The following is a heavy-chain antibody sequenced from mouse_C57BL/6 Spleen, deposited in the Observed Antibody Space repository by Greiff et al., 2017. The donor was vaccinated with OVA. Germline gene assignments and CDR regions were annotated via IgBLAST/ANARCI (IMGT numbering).Heavy chain of an antibody. CDR3: ARGDYSNYDFAD. J-gene: IGHJ3*01. CDR1: GYAFSSSW. Sequence: QVQLQQSGPELVKPGASVKISCKASGYAFSSSWMNWVKQRPGKGLEWIGRIYPGDGDTNYNGKFKGKATLTADKSSSTAYMQLSSLTSEDSAVYFCARGDYSNYDFADWGQGTLVTVSA. D-gene: IGHD2-5*01. V-gene: IGHV1-82*01. CDR2: IYPGDGDT.